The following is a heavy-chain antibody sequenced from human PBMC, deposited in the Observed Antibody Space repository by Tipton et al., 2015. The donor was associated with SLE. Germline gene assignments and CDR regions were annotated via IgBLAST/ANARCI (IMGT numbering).Heavy chain of an antibody. CDR2: ISSSGSTI. V-gene: IGHV3-11*01. D-gene: IGHD1-26*01. CDR1: GFTFSDYY. Sequence: GSLRLSCAASGFTFSDYYMSWIRQAPGKGLEWVSYISSSGSTIYYADSVKGRFTISRDNAKNSLYLQMNSLRAEDTAVYYCARSRIVGASGGGADAFDIWGQGTMVTVSS. CDR3: ARSRIVGASGGGADAFDI. J-gene: IGHJ3*02.